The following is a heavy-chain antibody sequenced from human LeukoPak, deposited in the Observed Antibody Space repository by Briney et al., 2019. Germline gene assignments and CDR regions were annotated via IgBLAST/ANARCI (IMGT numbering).Heavy chain of an antibody. Sequence: GGSLRLSCAASGFAFSNYAMNWVRQAPGKGLDWVSSINGGGTSTYYADSVKGRFTISRDNSKNTLYLQMNSLRAEDTAVYYCAKPARTDYVDYWGQGTLVTVSS. V-gene: IGHV3-23*01. CDR1: GFAFSNYA. CDR2: INGGGTST. D-gene: IGHD1-14*01. J-gene: IGHJ4*02. CDR3: AKPARTDYVDY.